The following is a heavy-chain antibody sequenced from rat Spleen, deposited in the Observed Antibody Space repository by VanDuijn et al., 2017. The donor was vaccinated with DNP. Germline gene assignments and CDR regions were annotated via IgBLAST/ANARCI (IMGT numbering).Heavy chain of an antibody. V-gene: IGHV5-22*01. J-gene: IGHJ3*01. Sequence: EVQLVESGGGLVQPGRSLKLSCAASGFTFSDYYMAWVRQAPTKGLEWVAYISYDGRSTYNGGSVKGRFTISRDNAKSTLYLQMNSLRSEDMATYYCAIYFNRGDDWFAYWGQGTLVTVSS. CDR2: ISYDGRST. D-gene: IGHD1-1*01. CDR3: AIYFNRGDDWFAY. CDR1: GFTFSDYY.